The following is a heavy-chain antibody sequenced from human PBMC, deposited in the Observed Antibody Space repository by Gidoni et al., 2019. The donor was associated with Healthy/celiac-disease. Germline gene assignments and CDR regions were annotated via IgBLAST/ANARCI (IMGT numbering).Heavy chain of an antibody. CDR3: ARLATTPDIVVVVGFGWFDP. D-gene: IGHD2-15*01. V-gene: IGHV4-31*02. Sequence: YYNPSLKSRVTISVDTYKNQFSLKLSSVTAADTAVYYCARLATTPDIVVVVGFGWFDPWGQGTLVTVSS. J-gene: IGHJ5*02.